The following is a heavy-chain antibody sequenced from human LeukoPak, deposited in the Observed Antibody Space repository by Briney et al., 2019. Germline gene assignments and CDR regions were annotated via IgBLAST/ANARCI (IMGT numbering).Heavy chain of an antibody. CDR1: GGTFSSYA. V-gene: IGHV1-69*06. Sequence: GSSVKVSCKASGGTFSSYAISWVRQAPGQGLEWMGGITPIFGTANYAQKFQGRVTITADKSTSTAYMELSSLRSEDTAVYYCARDYDILTGHNPWGQGTLVTVSS. CDR2: ITPIFGTA. CDR3: ARDYDILTGHNP. D-gene: IGHD3-9*01. J-gene: IGHJ5*02.